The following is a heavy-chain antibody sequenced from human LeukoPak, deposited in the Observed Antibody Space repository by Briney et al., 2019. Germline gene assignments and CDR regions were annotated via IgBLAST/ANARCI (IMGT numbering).Heavy chain of an antibody. J-gene: IGHJ4*02. Sequence: SETLSLTCTVSGGSISSYYWSWIRQPAGKGLEWIGRIYTSGSTNYNPSLKSRVTMSVDTSKNQFSLKLSSVTAADTAVYYCAGGAFRGYSSSWYEDYWGQGTLVTVSS. CDR3: AGGAFRGYSSSWYEDY. V-gene: IGHV4-4*07. CDR2: IYTSGST. CDR1: GGSISSYY. D-gene: IGHD6-13*01.